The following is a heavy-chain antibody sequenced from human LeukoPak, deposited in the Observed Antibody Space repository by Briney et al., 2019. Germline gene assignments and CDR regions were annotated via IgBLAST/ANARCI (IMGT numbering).Heavy chain of an antibody. CDR2: INHSGST. D-gene: IGHD6-19*01. J-gene: IGHJ4*02. V-gene: IGHV4-34*01. CDR1: GGSFSGYY. CDR3: ERGGSGWHKYYFDY. Sequence: KASETLSLTCAVYGGSFSGYYWSWIRQPPGKGLEWIGEINHSGSTNYNPSLKSRVTISVDTSKNQFSLKLSSVTAADTAVYYCERGGSGWHKYYFDYWGQGTLVTVSS.